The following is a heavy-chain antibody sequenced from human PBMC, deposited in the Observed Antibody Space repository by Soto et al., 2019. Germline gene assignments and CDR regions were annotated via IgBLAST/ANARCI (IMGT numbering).Heavy chain of an antibody. V-gene: IGHV3-30*18. CDR3: AKGGAYYYGSGMFSWFDP. J-gene: IGHJ5*02. CDR2: ISYDGSNK. Sequence: QVQLVESGGGVVQPGRSLRLSCAASGFTFSSYGMHWVRQAPGKGLEWVAGISYDGSNKYYADSVKGRFTISRDNSKNTLYLQMNSLRAEDTAVYYCAKGGAYYYGSGMFSWFDPWGQGTLVTGSS. CDR1: GFTFSSYG. D-gene: IGHD3-10*01.